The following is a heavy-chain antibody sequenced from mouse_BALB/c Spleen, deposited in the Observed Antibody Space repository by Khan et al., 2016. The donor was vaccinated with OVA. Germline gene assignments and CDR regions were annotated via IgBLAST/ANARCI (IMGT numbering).Heavy chain of an antibody. J-gene: IGHJ4*01. V-gene: IGHV2-6-2*01. CDR1: GFSLTSFA. Sequence: QVQQSGPDLVAPSQSLSITCSVSGFSLTSFAIHWVRQPPGKGLEWLVVIWSDGRTTYNSSLKSRLSISKDNSKSQVFLKINSLQTDDTAMYYCARHQFPLSMDSWGQGTSVTVSS. CDR3: ARHQFPLSMDS. CDR2: IWSDGRT.